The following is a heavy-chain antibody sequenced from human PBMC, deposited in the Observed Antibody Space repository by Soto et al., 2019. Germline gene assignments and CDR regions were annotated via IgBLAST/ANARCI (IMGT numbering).Heavy chain of an antibody. CDR3: ARPNWGGYYDILTGYYYYYGMDV. J-gene: IGHJ6*02. CDR1: GGSISSSSYY. Sequence: SETLSLTCTVSGGSISSSSYYWGWIRQPPGKGLEWIGSIYYSGSTYYNPSLKSRVTISVDTSKNQFSLKLSPVTAADTAVYYCARPNWGGYYDILTGYYYYYGMDVWGQGTTVTVSS. CDR2: IYYSGST. D-gene: IGHD3-9*01. V-gene: IGHV4-39*01.